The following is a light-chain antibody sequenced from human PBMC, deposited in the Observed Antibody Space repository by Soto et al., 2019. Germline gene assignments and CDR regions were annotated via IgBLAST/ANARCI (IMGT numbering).Light chain of an antibody. J-gene: IGLJ1*01. CDR1: SSNIGGNS. CDR3: GSWDSSLSAYV. CDR2: DDN. Sequence: QSVMTQPPSVSAAPGQTVTISCSGSSSNIGGNSVSWYQQLPGTAPKLLIYDDNKRPSGIPARFSGSKSGTPATLGITGFQTGDEADYYCGSWDSSLSAYVFGTGTKLTVL. V-gene: IGLV1-51*01.